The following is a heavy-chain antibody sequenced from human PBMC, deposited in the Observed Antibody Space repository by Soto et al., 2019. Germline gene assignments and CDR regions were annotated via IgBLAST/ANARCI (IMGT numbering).Heavy chain of an antibody. Sequence: SETLSLTCTVSGGSISSSSYYWGWIRQPPGKGLEWIGSIYYSGSTYYNPSLKSRVTISVDTSKNQFSLKLSSVTAADTAVYYCARHEPRADITIFGGRGWFDPWGQGTLVTVSS. CDR3: ARHEPRADITIFGGRGWFDP. CDR2: IYYSGST. V-gene: IGHV4-39*01. J-gene: IGHJ5*02. CDR1: GGSISSSSYY. D-gene: IGHD3-3*01.